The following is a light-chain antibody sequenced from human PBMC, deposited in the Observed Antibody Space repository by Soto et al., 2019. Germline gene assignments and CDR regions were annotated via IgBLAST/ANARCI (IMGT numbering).Light chain of an antibody. Sequence: SALTQAASVSGSPGQWITISCTGSSTDVGAYNFVSWHQQHPGKAPKLMIYDVSNRPSGVSDRFSGSKSGNTASLTISGLQAEDEADYYCSSYTTSSTYVFGTGTKLTVL. CDR1: STDVGAYNF. CDR3: SSYTTSSTYV. J-gene: IGLJ1*01. V-gene: IGLV2-14*01. CDR2: DVS.